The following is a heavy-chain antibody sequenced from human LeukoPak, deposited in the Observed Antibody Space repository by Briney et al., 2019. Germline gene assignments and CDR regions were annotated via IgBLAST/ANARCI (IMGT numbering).Heavy chain of an antibody. D-gene: IGHD6-6*01. J-gene: IGHJ6*03. CDR3: ASLRLIVAARQNKNYYMDV. CDR2: INHSGST. Sequence: SETLSLTCTVSGASVSGSAYYWSWIRQPPGKGLEWIGEINHSGSTNYNPSLKSRVTISVDTSKNQFSLKLSSVTAADTAVYYCASLRLIVAARQNKNYYMDVWGKGTTVTVSS. V-gene: IGHV4-34*01. CDR1: GASVSGSAYY.